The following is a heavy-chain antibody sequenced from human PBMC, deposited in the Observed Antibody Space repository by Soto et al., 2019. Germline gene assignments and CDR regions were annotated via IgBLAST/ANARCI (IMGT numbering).Heavy chain of an antibody. Sequence: SETLSLTCTVSGGSISSGGYYRSWIRQHPGKGLEWIGYIYYSGSTYYNPSLKSRVTISVDTSKNQFSLKLSSVTAADTAVYYCARDSRYFDWLDYYYYGMDVWGQGTTVTVSS. D-gene: IGHD3-9*01. V-gene: IGHV4-31*03. CDR2: IYYSGST. CDR1: GGSISSGGYY. J-gene: IGHJ6*02. CDR3: ARDSRYFDWLDYYYYGMDV.